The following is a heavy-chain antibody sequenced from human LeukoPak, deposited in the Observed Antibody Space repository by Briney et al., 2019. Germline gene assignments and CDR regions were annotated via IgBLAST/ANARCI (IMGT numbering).Heavy chain of an antibody. CDR2: INPNSGGT. Sequence: ASVKVSCKASGYTFTGYYMHWVRQAPGQGLEWMGWINPNSGGTNYAQKFQGRVTMTRDTSISTAFMELSSLRSEDTAVYYCARRAVGNSYYSYMDVWGKGTTVTVSS. CDR1: GYTFTGYY. CDR3: ARRAVGNSYYSYMDV. D-gene: IGHD6-19*01. V-gene: IGHV1-2*02. J-gene: IGHJ6*03.